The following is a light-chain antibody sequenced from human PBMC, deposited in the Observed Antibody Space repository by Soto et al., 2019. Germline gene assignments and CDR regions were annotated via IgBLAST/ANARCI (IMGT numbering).Light chain of an antibody. CDR3: LQLNSYPRT. CDR1: QGISSY. J-gene: IGKJ1*01. Sequence: DIQLTQSPSFLSASVGDRVTITCRASQGISSYLAWYQQKPGKAPKLLIYAASTLQSGVPSRFSGSGSGTEFTLTINSLQPEDFATYYCLQLNSYPRTFGQGTKVEIK. CDR2: AAS. V-gene: IGKV1-9*01.